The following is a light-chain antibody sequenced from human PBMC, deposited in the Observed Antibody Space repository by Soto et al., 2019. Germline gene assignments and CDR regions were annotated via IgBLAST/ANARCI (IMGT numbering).Light chain of an antibody. Sequence: QSALTQPASVSGSPGRSIAISCTGTRSDVGAYNYVSWYQQHPGKAPKLMISEVTNRPSGVSDRFSGSKSGNTASLTISGLQAEDEADYYCSSFTSRFTFVCGTGTKATV. CDR3: SSFTSRFTFV. V-gene: IGLV2-14*01. CDR1: RSDVGAYNY. J-gene: IGLJ1*01. CDR2: EVT.